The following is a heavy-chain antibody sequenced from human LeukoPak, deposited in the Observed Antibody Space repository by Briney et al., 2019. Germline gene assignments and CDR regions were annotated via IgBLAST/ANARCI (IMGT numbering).Heavy chain of an antibody. Sequence: GGSLRLSCTTSGFTSDDYAMHWVRQAPGKGLEWVSLISGDGGSTYYADSVKGRFTISRDNSKNSLFLQMSSLRTDDSALYYCAKGILPSSAVAGFTGFDYWGQGTLVTVSS. CDR3: AKGILPSSAVAGFTGFDY. D-gene: IGHD6-19*01. J-gene: IGHJ4*02. CDR1: GFTSDDYA. V-gene: IGHV3-43*02. CDR2: ISGDGGST.